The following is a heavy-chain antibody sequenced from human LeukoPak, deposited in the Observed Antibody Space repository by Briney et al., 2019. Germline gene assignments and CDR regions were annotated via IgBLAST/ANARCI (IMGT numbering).Heavy chain of an antibody. D-gene: IGHD6-13*01. V-gene: IGHV4-61*01. Sequence: NPSETLSLTCTVSGGSVSSGSCYWSWIRQPPGKGLEWIGYIYYSGSTNYNPSLKSRVTISVDTSKNQFSLKLSSVTAADTAVYYCARVYSSSTDAFDIWGQGTMVTVSS. CDR3: ARVYSSSTDAFDI. J-gene: IGHJ3*02. CDR2: IYYSGST. CDR1: GGSVSSGSCY.